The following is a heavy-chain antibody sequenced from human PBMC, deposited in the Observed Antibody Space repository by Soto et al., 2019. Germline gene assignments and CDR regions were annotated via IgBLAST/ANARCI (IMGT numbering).Heavy chain of an antibody. CDR1: GFTFSSYG. V-gene: IGHV3-33*01. Sequence: QVQLVESGGGVVQPGRSPRLSCAASGFTFSSYGMHWVRQAPGKGLEWVAVIWYDGSNKYYADSVKGRFTISRDNSKNTLYLQMNSLRAEDTAVYYCARDHEYYFDYWGQGTLVTVSS. CDR3: ARDHEYYFDY. J-gene: IGHJ4*02. CDR2: IWYDGSNK.